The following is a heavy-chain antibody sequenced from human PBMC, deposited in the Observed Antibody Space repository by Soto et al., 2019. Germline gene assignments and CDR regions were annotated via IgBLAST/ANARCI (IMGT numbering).Heavy chain of an antibody. CDR3: ARSWSCSTGGRVAV. CDR1: GFTFDDHV. CDR2: ISWDGYSI. J-gene: IGHJ6*02. Sequence: DVQLVESGGGLVHPGRSLRLSCVASGFTFDDHVMHWVRQLPGKGLEWVGHISWDGYSIGYGGSVRGRFTIPRDNAKNNLYLQMNSLRPEDTALYYCARSWSCSTGGRVAVWGQGTTVTVAS. D-gene: IGHD3-10*01. V-gene: IGHV3-9*01.